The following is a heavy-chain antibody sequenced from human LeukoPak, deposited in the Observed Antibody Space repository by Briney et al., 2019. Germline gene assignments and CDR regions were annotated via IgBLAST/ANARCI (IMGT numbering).Heavy chain of an antibody. J-gene: IGHJ4*02. CDR2: IYSGGST. Sequence: GGSLRLSCAASGFTVSSNYMSWVRQAPGKGLEWVSVIYSGGSTYYADSVKGRFTVSRDNSKNTLYLQMNSLRAEDTAVYYCARAYSNYVDFDYWGQGTLVTVSS. CDR1: GFTVSSNY. V-gene: IGHV3-66*02. D-gene: IGHD4-11*01. CDR3: ARAYSNYVDFDY.